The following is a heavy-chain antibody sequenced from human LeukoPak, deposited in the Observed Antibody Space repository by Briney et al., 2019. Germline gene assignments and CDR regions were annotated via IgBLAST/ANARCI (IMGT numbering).Heavy chain of an antibody. J-gene: IGHJ4*02. CDR1: GFTFSSYS. CDR2: ISSSSSYI. Sequence: QAGGSLRLSCAASGFTFSSYSMNWVRQAPGKGLEWVSSISSSSSYIYYADSVEGRFTISRDNAKNSLYLQMNSLRAEDTAVYYCARDQVGAVAGTCIDYWGQGTLVTVSS. V-gene: IGHV3-21*01. CDR3: ARDQVGAVAGTCIDY. D-gene: IGHD6-19*01.